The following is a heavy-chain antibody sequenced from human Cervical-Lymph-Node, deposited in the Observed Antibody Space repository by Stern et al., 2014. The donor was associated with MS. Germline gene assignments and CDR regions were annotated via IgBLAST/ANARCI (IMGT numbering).Heavy chain of an antibody. D-gene: IGHD4/OR15-4a*01. J-gene: IGHJ4*02. CDR3: AREPSAYYDY. V-gene: IGHV3-30-3*01. CDR2: ISYDGDNK. Sequence: VQLVESGGGVVQPGRSLRLSCAASGFTFTHYSMHWVRQVPGKGLEWVAVISYDGDNKYYADSVKGRFTISRDNSKNTLYLQMNSLRVEDTAIFYCAREPSAYYDYWGQGTLVTFSS. CDR1: GFTFTHYS.